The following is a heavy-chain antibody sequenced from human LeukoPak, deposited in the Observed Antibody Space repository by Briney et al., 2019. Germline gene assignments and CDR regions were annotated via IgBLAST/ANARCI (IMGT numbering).Heavy chain of an antibody. CDR2: INWNGGST. D-gene: IGHD3-22*01. J-gene: IGHJ4*02. Sequence: GGSLRLSCAASGFTFDDYGMSWVRQAPGKGLEWVSGINWNGGSTGYADSVKGRFTISRDNAKNSLYLQMNSLRAEDTALYYCARDEIPYYYDSSGLPGDWGQGTLVTVSS. CDR1: GFTFDDYG. CDR3: ARDEIPYYYDSSGLPGD. V-gene: IGHV3-20*04.